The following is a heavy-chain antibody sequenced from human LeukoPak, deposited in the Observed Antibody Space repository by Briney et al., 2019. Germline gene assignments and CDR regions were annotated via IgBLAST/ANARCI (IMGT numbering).Heavy chain of an antibody. D-gene: IGHD3-9*01. Sequence: SETLSLTCTVSGGYISSYYWSWIRQPPGKGLEWIGYIYYSGSTNYNPSLKSRVTISVDTSKNQFSLKLSSVTAADTAVYYCARALRYFDWLFDYWGQGTLVTVSS. CDR2: IYYSGST. V-gene: IGHV4-59*01. CDR1: GGYISSYY. J-gene: IGHJ4*02. CDR3: ARALRYFDWLFDY.